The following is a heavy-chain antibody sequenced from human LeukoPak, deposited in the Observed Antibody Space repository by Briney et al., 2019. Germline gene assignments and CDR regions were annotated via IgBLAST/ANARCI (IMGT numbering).Heavy chain of an antibody. CDR1: GFTFSSCS. CDR2: ISSGSSSI. CDR3: ARGRPPRYDILTGDKLPGYYYYGMDV. Sequence: GGSLRLSCAASGFTFSSCSMNWVRQAPGKGLEWVSYISSGSSSIYYADSVKGRFTISRDNAENSLYLQMNSLRDEDTAVYYCARGRPPRYDILTGDKLPGYYYYGMDVWGQGTTVTVSS. J-gene: IGHJ6*02. D-gene: IGHD3-9*01. V-gene: IGHV3-48*02.